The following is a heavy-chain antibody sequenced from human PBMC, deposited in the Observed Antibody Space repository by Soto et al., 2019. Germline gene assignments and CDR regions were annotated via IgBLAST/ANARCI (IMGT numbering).Heavy chain of an antibody. CDR2: IFYSGST. Sequence: SETLSLTCTVSGGSISSSRYYWGWIRQPPGKGLEWIGSIFYSGSTYYNPSLKSRVTISVDTSKNQFSLKLSSVTAADTAVYYCASGRGYSYGSFGYWGQGTLVTVSS. CDR1: GGSISSSRYY. J-gene: IGHJ4*02. D-gene: IGHD5-18*01. CDR3: ASGRGYSYGSFGY. V-gene: IGHV4-39*07.